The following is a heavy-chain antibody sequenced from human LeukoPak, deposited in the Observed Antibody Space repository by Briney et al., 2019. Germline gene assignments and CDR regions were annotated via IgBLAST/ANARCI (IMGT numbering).Heavy chain of an antibody. CDR3: ARALAAAGTDY. CDR1: GFTFSSYS. D-gene: IGHD6-13*01. J-gene: IGHJ4*02. CDR2: ISSSSSYI. V-gene: IGHV3-21*01. Sequence: GGSLRLSCAASGFTFSSYSMNWVHQAPGKGLEWVSSISSSSSYIYYADSVKGRFTISRDNAKNSLYLQMNSLRAEDTAVYYCARALAAAGTDYWGQGTLVTVSS.